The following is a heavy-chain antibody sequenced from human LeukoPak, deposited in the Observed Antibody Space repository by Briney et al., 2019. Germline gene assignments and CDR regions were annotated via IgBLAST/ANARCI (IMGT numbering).Heavy chain of an antibody. CDR3: ARHGSVAYYDILTGYGARGYFDY. J-gene: IGHJ4*02. Sequence: SETLSLTCTVAGGSISSSSYYWGWSRQPPGKGLEWIGSIYYSGSTYYNPSLKSRVTISVDTSKNQFSLQLSSVTAADTAVYYCARHGSVAYYDILTGYGARGYFDYWGQGTLVTVSS. CDR1: GGSISSSSYY. D-gene: IGHD3-9*01. V-gene: IGHV4-39*01. CDR2: IYYSGST.